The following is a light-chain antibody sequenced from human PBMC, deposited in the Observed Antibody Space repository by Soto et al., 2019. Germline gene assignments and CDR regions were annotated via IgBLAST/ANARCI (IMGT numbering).Light chain of an antibody. Sequence: ELVLTQSPGTLSVSPGDRATLSCRASQSVSGTYFAWYQQKPGQAPRLLIYAASSRATDIPDRISGSGSGTVFTLTISRLESEDSAVYFCQQYGGSPPYTFGQGTKLEIK. CDR1: QSVSGTY. CDR3: QQYGGSPPYT. V-gene: IGKV3-20*01. CDR2: AAS. J-gene: IGKJ2*01.